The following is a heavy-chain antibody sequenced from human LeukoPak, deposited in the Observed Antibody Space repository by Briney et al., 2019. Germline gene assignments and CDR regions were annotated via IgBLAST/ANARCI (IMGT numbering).Heavy chain of an antibody. CDR2: IIPIFGTA. J-gene: IGHJ6*03. Sequence: SVKVSCKASGGTFSSYAISWVRQAPGQGLEWMRGIIPIFGTANYAQKFQGRVTITADKSTSTAYMELSSLRSEDTAVYYCARVPKGPYYGSGKDYYYMDVWGKGTTVTVSS. CDR3: ARVPKGPYYGSGKDYYYMDV. D-gene: IGHD3-10*01. V-gene: IGHV1-69*06. CDR1: GGTFSSYA.